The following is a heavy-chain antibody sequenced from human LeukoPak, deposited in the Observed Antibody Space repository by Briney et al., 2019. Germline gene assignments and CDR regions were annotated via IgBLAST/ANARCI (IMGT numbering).Heavy chain of an antibody. CDR1: GYTFTSYD. Sequence: ASVKVSCKASGYTFTSYDINWVRQATGQGREWMGWMNPNRGNTGYAQKFQGRVTMTRNTSISTAYMELSSLRSEDTAVYYRARAPGYFDWLLLVYYYGMDVWGQGTTVTVSS. CDR3: ARAPGYFDWLLLVYYYGMDV. CDR2: MNPNRGNT. V-gene: IGHV1-8*01. J-gene: IGHJ6*02. D-gene: IGHD3-9*01.